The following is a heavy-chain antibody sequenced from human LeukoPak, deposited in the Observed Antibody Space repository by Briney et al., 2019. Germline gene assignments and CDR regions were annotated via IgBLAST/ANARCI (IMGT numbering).Heavy chain of an antibody. CDR1: GGSVSSSSYY. CDR3: ARHEGTSGWPFDY. D-gene: IGHD6-19*01. CDR2: IYYSGST. V-gene: IGHV4-39*01. Sequence: SETLSLTCTVSGGSVSSSSYYWGWIHQPPGKGLEWIGNIYYSGSTDCNPSLKSRVTISVDTSKNQFSLKLPSVTAADTAVYYCARHEGTSGWPFDYWGQGTLVTVSS. J-gene: IGHJ4*02.